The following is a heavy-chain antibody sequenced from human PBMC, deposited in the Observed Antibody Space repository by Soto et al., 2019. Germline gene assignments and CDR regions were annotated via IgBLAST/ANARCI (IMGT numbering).Heavy chain of an antibody. V-gene: IGHV3-30*18. D-gene: IGHD6-13*01. J-gene: IGHJ6*02. Sequence: GGSMRLSCAASGFTFSSYGVHWVRQAPGKGLEWVAVISYDGSNKYYADSVKGRFTISRDNSKNTLYLQMNSLRAEDTAVYYCAKDMSSWYYYYGMDVWGQGTTVTVSS. CDR3: AKDMSSWYYYYGMDV. CDR1: GFTFSSYG. CDR2: ISYDGSNK.